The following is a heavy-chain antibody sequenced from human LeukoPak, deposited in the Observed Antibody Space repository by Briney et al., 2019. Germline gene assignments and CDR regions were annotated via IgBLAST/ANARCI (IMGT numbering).Heavy chain of an antibody. V-gene: IGHV3-21*01. D-gene: IGHD6-6*01. J-gene: IGHJ4*02. Sequence: GSLRLSCAASGFTFSSYGMNWVRQAPGKGLEWVSSITSSSSYIYYADSVKGRFTISRDNAKNSLYLQMNSLRAEDTAVYYCARSYSSSRGTFDYWGQGTLVTVSS. CDR2: ITSSSSYI. CDR1: GFTFSSYG. CDR3: ARSYSSSRGTFDY.